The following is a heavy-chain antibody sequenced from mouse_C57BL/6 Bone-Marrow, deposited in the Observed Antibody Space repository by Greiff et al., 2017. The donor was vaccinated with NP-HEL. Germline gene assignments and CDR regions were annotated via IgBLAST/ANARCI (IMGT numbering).Heavy chain of an antibody. J-gene: IGHJ1*03. CDR1: GYTFTSYW. D-gene: IGHD2-1*01. Sequence: QVQLQQPGAELVKPGASVKLSCKASGYTFTSYWMHWVKQRPGQGLEWIGMIHPNSGSTNYNEKFKSKATLTVDKSSSTAYMQLSSLTSEDSAVYYCASLWYPFYGYFDVWGTGTTVTVSS. V-gene: IGHV1-64*01. CDR3: ASLWYPFYGYFDV. CDR2: IHPNSGST.